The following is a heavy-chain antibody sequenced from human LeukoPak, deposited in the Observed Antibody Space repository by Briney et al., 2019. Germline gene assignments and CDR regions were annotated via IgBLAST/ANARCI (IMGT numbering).Heavy chain of an antibody. D-gene: IGHD3-22*01. CDR3: ARQVNDNSGYPRRVFQY. J-gene: IGHJ4*02. CDR1: GGSISSSSYY. Sequence: SETLSLTCTVSGGSISSSSYYWGWFRQPPGRGLEWIGTIYYSGSTYYNPSLKSRVPISVDTSTNKFSLTLSSVTAADTAVYYCARQVNDNSGYPRRVFQYWGQGILVTVSS. V-gene: IGHV4-39*01. CDR2: IYYSGST.